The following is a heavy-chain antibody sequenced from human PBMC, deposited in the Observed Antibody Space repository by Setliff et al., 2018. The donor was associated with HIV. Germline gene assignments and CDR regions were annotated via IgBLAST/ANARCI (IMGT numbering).Heavy chain of an antibody. CDR3: ARERRVVVITGYYYYYMDV. CDR1: GLSFVEYG. D-gene: IGHD3-22*01. V-gene: IGHV3-20*04. Sequence: TGGSLRLSCRASGLSFVEYGMSWVRQPPGKGLEWVSGINWNGGKVGYVDSVKGRFTISRDNAKNSLYLQMNSLRAEDTAVYYCARERRVVVITGYYYYYMDVWGKGTTVTVSS. J-gene: IGHJ6*03. CDR2: INWNGGKV.